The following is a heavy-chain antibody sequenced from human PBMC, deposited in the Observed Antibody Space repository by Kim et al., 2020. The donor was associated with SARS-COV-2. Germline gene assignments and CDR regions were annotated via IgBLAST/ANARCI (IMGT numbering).Heavy chain of an antibody. D-gene: IGHD3-22*01. Sequence: SETLSLTCAVYGGSFSGYYWSWIRQPPGKGLEWIGEINHSGSTNYNPSLKSRVTISVDTSKNQFSLKLSSVTAADTAVYYCARGGRYDSSGYYYHYFDYWGQGTLVTVSS. CDR3: ARGGRYDSSGYYYHYFDY. CDR1: GGSFSGYY. V-gene: IGHV4-34*01. CDR2: INHSGST. J-gene: IGHJ4*02.